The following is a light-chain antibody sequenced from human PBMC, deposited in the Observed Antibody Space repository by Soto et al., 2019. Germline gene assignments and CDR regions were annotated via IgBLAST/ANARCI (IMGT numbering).Light chain of an antibody. CDR2: SNN. Sequence: QLVLTQPPSASGTPGQRVAISCSGSSSNIGTNTVTWYQQLPGTAPKLLIYSNNQRPSGVPDRFSGSKSGTSASLAISGLQSEDEADYYCAAWDDSLNGLVFGGGTKLTVL. V-gene: IGLV1-44*01. J-gene: IGLJ2*01. CDR1: SSNIGTNT. CDR3: AAWDDSLNGLV.